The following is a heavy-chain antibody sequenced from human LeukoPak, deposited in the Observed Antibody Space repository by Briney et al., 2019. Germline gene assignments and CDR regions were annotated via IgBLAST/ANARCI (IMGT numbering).Heavy chain of an antibody. CDR3: ARGDPSCSSASCYNY. J-gene: IGHJ4*02. Sequence: ASVKVSCKTSGYSFTSFDVNWVRQATGQGLEWMGWMNPYSGNTGYGQRFLGRVTMTRDTSISTAYMELTNLTSDDTAVYYCARGDPSCSSASCYNYWGQGTLLTVSS. D-gene: IGHD2-2*02. CDR1: GYSFTSFD. CDR2: MNPYSGNT. V-gene: IGHV1-8*01.